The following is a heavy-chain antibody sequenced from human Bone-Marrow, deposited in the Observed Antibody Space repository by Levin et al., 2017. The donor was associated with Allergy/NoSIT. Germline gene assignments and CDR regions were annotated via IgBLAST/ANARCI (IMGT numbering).Heavy chain of an antibody. D-gene: IGHD2-21*01. CDR2: ISWNSGSI. Sequence: GGSLRLSCAASGFTFDDYAMHWVRQAPGKGLEWVSGISWNSGSIGYADSVKGRFTISRDNAKNSLYLQMNSLRAEDTALYYCAKGDVDNYYYGMDVWGQGTTVTVSS. CDR1: GFTFDDYA. CDR3: AKGDVDNYYYGMDV. J-gene: IGHJ6*02. V-gene: IGHV3-9*01.